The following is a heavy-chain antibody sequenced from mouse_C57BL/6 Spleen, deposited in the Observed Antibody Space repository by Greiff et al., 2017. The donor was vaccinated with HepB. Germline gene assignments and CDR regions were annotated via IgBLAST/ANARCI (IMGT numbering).Heavy chain of an antibody. D-gene: IGHD2-1*01. CDR3: ARADYYGNLWFAY. J-gene: IGHJ3*01. V-gene: IGHV1-52*01. Sequence: QVQLKQPGAELVRPGSSVKLSCKASGYTFTSYWMHWVKQRPIQGLEWIGNIDPSDSETHYNQKFKDKATLTVDKSSSTAYMQLSSLTSEDSAVYYCARADYYGNLWFAYWGQGTLVTVSA. CDR1: GYTFTSYW. CDR2: IDPSDSET.